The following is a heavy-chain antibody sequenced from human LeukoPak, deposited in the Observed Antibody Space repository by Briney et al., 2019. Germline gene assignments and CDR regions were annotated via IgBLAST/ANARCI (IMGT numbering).Heavy chain of an antibody. V-gene: IGHV3-11*04. CDR3: TRGGYCGADNCYSGGDYFDP. CDR2: ISSSGSTI. CDR1: GFTFSDYY. J-gene: IGHJ5*02. D-gene: IGHD2-15*01. Sequence: GGSLRLSCAASGFTFSDYYMSWIRQAPGKGLEGVSYISSSGSTIYYADSVKGRFTISRDNAKNTLYLQMNSLRAEDTATYFCTRGGYCGADNCYSGGDYFDPWGQGTLVTVSS.